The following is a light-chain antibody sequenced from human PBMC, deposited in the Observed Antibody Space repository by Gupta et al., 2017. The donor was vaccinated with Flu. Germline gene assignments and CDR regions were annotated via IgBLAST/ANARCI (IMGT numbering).Light chain of an antibody. CDR3: SSYTTTSTFV. V-gene: IGLV2-14*03. J-gene: IGLJ2*01. CDR1: SSDVGPYDF. CDR2: DVS. Sequence: SITISCTGTSSDVGPYDFVSWYQQHPGKAPRLIIYDVSHRPSGVSNRFSGSKSGNTASLTISGLQAEDEADYYCSSYTTTSTFVFGGGTKLTVL.